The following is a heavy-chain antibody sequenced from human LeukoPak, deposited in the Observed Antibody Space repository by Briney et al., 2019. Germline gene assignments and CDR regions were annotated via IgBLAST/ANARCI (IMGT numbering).Heavy chain of an antibody. V-gene: IGHV3-30*18. Sequence: GMSLRLSCAASGVTLSPYGMHWVRQAPGKGLEWVAVISYEGGTQHYADSVKGRFIISRDNPRNTLYLQMNILRAEDTAVYYCAKEGTPQVSTWYDLWGQGTQVIVSS. CDR2: ISYEGGTQ. CDR3: AKEGTPQVSTWYDL. J-gene: IGHJ5*02. D-gene: IGHD3-10*01. CDR1: GVTLSPYG.